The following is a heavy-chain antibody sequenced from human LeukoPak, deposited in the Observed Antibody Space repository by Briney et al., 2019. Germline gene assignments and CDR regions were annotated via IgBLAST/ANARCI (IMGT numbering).Heavy chain of an antibody. CDR3: AKDPALAVADYYYYYMDV. V-gene: IGHV3-23*01. CDR1: GFTFSTYT. D-gene: IGHD6-19*01. Sequence: GGSLRLSCAASGFTFSTYTMSWVRHAPGKGLEWVSSISGSGGSTYYADSVKGRFTISRDNSKNTLYLQMNSLRAEDTAVYYCAKDPALAVADYYYYYMDVWGKGTTVTVSS. J-gene: IGHJ6*03. CDR2: ISGSGGST.